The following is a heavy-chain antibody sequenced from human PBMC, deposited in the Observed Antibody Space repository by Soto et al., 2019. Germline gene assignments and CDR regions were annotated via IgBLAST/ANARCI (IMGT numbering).Heavy chain of an antibody. J-gene: IGHJ4*02. D-gene: IGHD6-13*01. CDR3: ASYGSSWTGVAY. CDR1: GGSISSYY. V-gene: IGHV4-59*01. Sequence: SETLSLTCTVSGGSISSYYWSWIRQPPGKGLEWIGYIYYSGSTNYNPSLKSRVTISVDTSKNQFSLKLSSVTAADTAVYYCASYGSSWTGVAYWGQGTLVTVSS. CDR2: IYYSGST.